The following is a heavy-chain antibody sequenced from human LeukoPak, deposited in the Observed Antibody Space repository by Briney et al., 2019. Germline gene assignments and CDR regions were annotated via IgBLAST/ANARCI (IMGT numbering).Heavy chain of an antibody. CDR3: ARAPDILTGFDY. CDR1: GGSFSGYY. Sequence: SETLSLTCAVYGGSFSGYYWSWIRQPPGKGLEWIGYIYYSGSTNYNPSLKSRVTISVDTSKNQFSLELSSVTAADTAVYYCARAPDILTGFDYWGQGTLVTVSS. CDR2: IYYSGST. D-gene: IGHD3-9*01. J-gene: IGHJ4*02. V-gene: IGHV4-59*01.